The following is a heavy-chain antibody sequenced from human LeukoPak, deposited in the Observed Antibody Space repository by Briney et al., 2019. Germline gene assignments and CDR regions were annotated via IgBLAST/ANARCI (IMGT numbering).Heavy chain of an antibody. V-gene: IGHV3-23*01. Sequence: PGGSLRLSCAASGFTFSSYAMSWVSQAPGKGLEWVSAISGSGGSTYYADSVKGRFTISRDNSKNTLYLQMNSLRAEDTAVYYCAKASAMIVVVSKHFDYWGQGTLVTVSS. J-gene: IGHJ4*02. CDR3: AKASAMIVVVSKHFDY. D-gene: IGHD3-22*01. CDR2: ISGSGGST. CDR1: GFTFSSYA.